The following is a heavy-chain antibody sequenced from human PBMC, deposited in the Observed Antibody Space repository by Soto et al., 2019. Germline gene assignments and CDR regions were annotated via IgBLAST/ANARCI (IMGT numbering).Heavy chain of an antibody. CDR2: ISSSGGSL. CDR3: ARGRSINTNMDY. D-gene: IGHD2-2*01. V-gene: IGHV3-21*01. J-gene: IGHJ4*02. Sequence: EVQLVESGGGLVKPGGSLRLSCAASGFTFSTYSMNWVRQAPGKGLERISSISSSGGSLSHAESVKGRFTISRDNAKNSLYLQMDSLRAEDTAVYYCARGRSINTNMDYWGQGTLVTVSS. CDR1: GFTFSTYS.